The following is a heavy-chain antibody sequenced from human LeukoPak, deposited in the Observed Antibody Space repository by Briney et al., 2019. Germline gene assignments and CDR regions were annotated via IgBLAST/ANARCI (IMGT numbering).Heavy chain of an antibody. CDR3: ARRRDDRYFDL. CDR2: IYPGDSDT. CDR1: GYSFTSYW. V-gene: IGHV5-51*03. D-gene: IGHD3-9*01. Sequence: GESLKMSCKGSGYSFTSYWIGWVRQTPGKGLEWMGIIYPGDSDTRYSPSFQGQVTISADKSISTAYLQWSSLKASDTAMYYCARRRDDRYFDLWGRGTLVTVSS. J-gene: IGHJ2*01.